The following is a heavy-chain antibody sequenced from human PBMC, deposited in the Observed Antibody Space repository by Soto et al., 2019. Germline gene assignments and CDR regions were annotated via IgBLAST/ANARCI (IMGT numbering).Heavy chain of an antibody. CDR3: TTGDTSGPYVNYYYGIDV. CDR1: GDSVASNSAA. V-gene: IGHV6-1*01. Sequence: SQTLSLTCAISGDSVASNSAAWNWIRQSPSRGLEWLGRTYYRSKWYTDYAESVKSRITINPDTSKNQVSLQLKSVTPEDTAVYYCTTGDTSGPYVNYYYGIDVWGQGTTVTVSS. J-gene: IGHJ6*02. CDR2: TYYRSKWYT. D-gene: IGHD3-10*02.